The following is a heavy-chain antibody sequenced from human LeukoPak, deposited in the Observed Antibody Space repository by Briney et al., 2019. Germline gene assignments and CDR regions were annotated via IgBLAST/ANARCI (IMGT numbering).Heavy chain of an antibody. D-gene: IGHD5-18*01. Sequence: ASVKVSCKASGYTFTRYYMHWVRQAPGQGLEWMGIINPSGGNTSYAQKFQGRVTMTRDISTSTVYMELSSLRSEDTAVYYCARDPTDDRGYSYGFDYWGQGALVTVSS. CDR1: GYTFTRYY. CDR3: ARDPTDDRGYSYGFDY. V-gene: IGHV1-46*01. CDR2: INPSGGNT. J-gene: IGHJ4*02.